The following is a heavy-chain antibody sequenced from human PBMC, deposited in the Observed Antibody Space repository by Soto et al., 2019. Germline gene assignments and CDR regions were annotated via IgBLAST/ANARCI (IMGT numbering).Heavy chain of an antibody. Sequence: GESLKISCKGSGYSFTSYWIGWVRQMPGKGLEWMGIIYPGDSDTRYSPYFQGQVTISADKSISTAYLQWSSRKASDTAMFYCVSCGYDYVVYVSYYYYMVVWGKGTPATDPS. D-gene: IGHD3-22*01. J-gene: IGHJ6*03. V-gene: IGHV5-51*01. CDR2: IYPGDSDT. CDR3: VSCGYDYVVYVSYYYYMVV. CDR1: GYSFTSYW.